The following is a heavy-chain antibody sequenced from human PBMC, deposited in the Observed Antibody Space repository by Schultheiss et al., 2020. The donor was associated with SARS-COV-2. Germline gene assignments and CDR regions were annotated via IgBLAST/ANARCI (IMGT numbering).Heavy chain of an antibody. CDR3: ARGIDYYDSSGYSDY. V-gene: IGHV1-18*01. CDR1: GYTFTNYG. CDR2: INPNSGGT. D-gene: IGHD3-22*01. J-gene: IGHJ4*02. Sequence: ASVKVSCKASGYTFTNYGISWVRQAPGQGLEWMGWINPNSGGTNYAQKFQGRVTMTRDTSTSTVYMELRSLRSDDTAVYYCARGIDYYDSSGYSDYWGQGTLVTVSS.